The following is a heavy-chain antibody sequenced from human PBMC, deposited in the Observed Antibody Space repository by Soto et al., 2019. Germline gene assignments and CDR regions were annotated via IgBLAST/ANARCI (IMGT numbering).Heavy chain of an antibody. D-gene: IGHD2-15*01. Sequence: QVQLQQWGAGLLKPSETLSLTCAVYGGSLSGYYWSWIRQPPGKGLEWIGEINHSGSTNYNPSLKSRLTISVDTSKNQFSLKLSSVTAADTAVYYCARGRGYCSGGGCYSYYYYGMDVWGQGTTVTVSS. CDR2: INHSGST. CDR3: ARGRGYCSGGGCYSYYYYGMDV. V-gene: IGHV4-34*01. CDR1: GGSLSGYY. J-gene: IGHJ6*02.